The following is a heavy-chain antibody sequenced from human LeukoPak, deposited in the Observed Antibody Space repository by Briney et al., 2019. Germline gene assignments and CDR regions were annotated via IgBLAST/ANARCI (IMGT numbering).Heavy chain of an antibody. CDR3: ARHTTRLDSSSWYYFDY. J-gene: IGHJ4*02. V-gene: IGHV4-59*08. Sequence: SETLSLTCTVSGGSISSYYWSWIRQPPGKGLEWIGYIYYSGSTNYNPSLKSRVTISVDTPKNQFSLKLSSVTAADTAVYYCARHTTRLDSSSWYYFDYWGQGTLVTVSS. CDR2: IYYSGST. CDR1: GGSISSYY. D-gene: IGHD6-13*01.